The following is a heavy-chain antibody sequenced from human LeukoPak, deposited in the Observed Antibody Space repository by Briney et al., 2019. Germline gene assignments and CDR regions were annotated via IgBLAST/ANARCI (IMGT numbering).Heavy chain of an antibody. V-gene: IGHV3-74*01. CDR3: ARGLPGHTSALGY. J-gene: IGHJ4*02. CDR1: GFKFSNYA. Sequence: GRSLRLSCAASGFKFSNYAMHWVRQAPGKGLVWVSRINTDGSSTNYADFVKGRFTIPRDNAKNTLYLQMNSLRAEDTAVYYCARGLPGHTSALGYWAQETLVTVS. CDR2: INTDGSST. D-gene: IGHD6-19*01.